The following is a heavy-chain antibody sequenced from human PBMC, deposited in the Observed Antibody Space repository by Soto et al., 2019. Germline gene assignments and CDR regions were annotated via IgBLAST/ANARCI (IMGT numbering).Heavy chain of an antibody. CDR3: ARIIKDSSSFLSYNWFDP. CDR2: IFSNDEK. V-gene: IGHV2-26*01. Sequence: ESGPTLVNPTETLTLTCTVSGFSLSNARMGVSWIRQPPGKALEWLAHIFSNDEKSYSTSLKSRLTISKDTSKSQVVLTMTNMDPVDTATYYCARIIKDSSSFLSYNWFDPWGQGTLVTVSS. J-gene: IGHJ5*02. CDR1: GFSLSNARMG. D-gene: IGHD6-6*01.